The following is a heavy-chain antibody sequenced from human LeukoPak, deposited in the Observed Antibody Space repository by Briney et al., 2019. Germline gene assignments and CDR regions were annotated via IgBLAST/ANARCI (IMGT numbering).Heavy chain of an antibody. V-gene: IGHV3-74*01. D-gene: IGHD1-26*01. J-gene: IGHJ4*02. CDR3: AKHELFSGSNTDY. CDR1: GFTFSKHW. Sequence: GGSLRLSCAASGFTFSKHWMHWVRQAPGKGLVWVSRINSDGSSTTYADSVKGRFTISRDNSKNTLYLQMNSLRAEDTAVYYCAKHELFSGSNTDYWGQGTLVTVSS. CDR2: INSDGSST.